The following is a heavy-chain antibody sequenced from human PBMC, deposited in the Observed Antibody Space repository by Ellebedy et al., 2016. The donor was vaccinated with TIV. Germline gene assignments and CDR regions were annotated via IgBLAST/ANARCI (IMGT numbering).Heavy chain of an antibody. CDR1: GYTFTNYD. Sequence: ASVKVSCXASGYTFTNYDINWVRQVPGQGLEWMGWMNPNSDNTGYAQKFQGRVTMTRNTSISTAYMELSSLTSEDTAVYYCARGLLIVESSGWYDIPYFQHWGQGTLVTVSS. V-gene: IGHV1-8*01. D-gene: IGHD6-19*01. J-gene: IGHJ1*01. CDR2: MNPNSDNT. CDR3: ARGLLIVESSGWYDIPYFQH.